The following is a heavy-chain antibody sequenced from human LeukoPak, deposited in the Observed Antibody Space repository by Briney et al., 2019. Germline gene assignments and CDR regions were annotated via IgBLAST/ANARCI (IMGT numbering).Heavy chain of an antibody. V-gene: IGHV3-30*18. CDR1: GFTFSSYG. CDR2: ISYDGSNK. J-gene: IGHJ4*02. CDR3: AKDRHIVGATEGYFDY. D-gene: IGHD1-26*01. Sequence: GRSLRLSCAASGFTFSSYGMHWVRQAPGKGLEGVAVISYDGSNKYYADSVKGRFTISRDNSKNTLYLQMNSLRAEDTAVYYCAKDRHIVGATEGYFDYWGQGTLVTVSS.